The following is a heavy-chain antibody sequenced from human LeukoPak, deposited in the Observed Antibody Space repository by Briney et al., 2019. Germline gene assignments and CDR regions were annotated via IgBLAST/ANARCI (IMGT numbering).Heavy chain of an antibody. D-gene: IGHD4/OR15-4a*01. V-gene: IGHV4-4*07. J-gene: IGHJ4*02. CDR2: IYTSGST. CDR1: GGSISSYY. CDR3: ARQQLKTMASFDY. Sequence: PSETLSLTCTVSGGSISSYYWSWLRQPAGKGLEWIGRIYTSGSTNYSPSLKSRVTMSVDTSKNQFSLKLSSVTAADTAVYYCARQQLKTMASFDYWGQGTLVTVSS.